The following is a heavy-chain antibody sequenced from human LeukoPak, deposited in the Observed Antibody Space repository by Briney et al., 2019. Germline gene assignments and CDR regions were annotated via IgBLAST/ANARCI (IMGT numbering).Heavy chain of an antibody. Sequence: GGSLRLSCAASGFTFSSYAMSWVRQAPGKGLEWVSAISGSGGSTYYADSVKGRFTISRDNSKNTLYLQMNSLRAEDTAVYYCAKTSSVTWLLRDRFDYWGQGTLVTVSS. D-gene: IGHD6-19*01. CDR3: AKTSSVTWLLRDRFDY. J-gene: IGHJ4*02. CDR2: ISGSGGST. V-gene: IGHV3-23*01. CDR1: GFTFSSYA.